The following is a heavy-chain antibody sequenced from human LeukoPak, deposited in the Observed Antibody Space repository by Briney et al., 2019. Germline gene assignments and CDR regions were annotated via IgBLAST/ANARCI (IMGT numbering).Heavy chain of an antibody. D-gene: IGHD1-26*01. J-gene: IGHJ4*02. Sequence: ASVKVSCKASGYNFTSYYMHWVRQAPGQGLEWMGIINPSGGSTSYAQKFQGRVTMTRDTSTSTVYMELSSLRSEDTAVYYCARDDLVGAFDYWGQGTLVTVSS. CDR3: ARDDLVGAFDY. CDR2: INPSGGST. V-gene: IGHV1-46*03. CDR1: GYNFTSYY.